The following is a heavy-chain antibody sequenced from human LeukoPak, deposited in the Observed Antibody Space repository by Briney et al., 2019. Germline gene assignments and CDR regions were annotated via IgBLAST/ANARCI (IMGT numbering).Heavy chain of an antibody. CDR1: GFTFSSYA. V-gene: IGHV3-30-3*01. CDR3: ARGYCTNGVCYEGINAYYYYGMDV. D-gene: IGHD2-8*01. Sequence: PGRSLRLSCAASGFTFSSYAMHWVRQAPGKGLEWVAVISYDGSNKYYADSVKGRFTISRDNSKNTLYLQMNSLRAEDTAVYYCARGYCTNGVCYEGINAYYYYGMDVWGQGTTVTVSS. J-gene: IGHJ6*02. CDR2: ISYDGSNK.